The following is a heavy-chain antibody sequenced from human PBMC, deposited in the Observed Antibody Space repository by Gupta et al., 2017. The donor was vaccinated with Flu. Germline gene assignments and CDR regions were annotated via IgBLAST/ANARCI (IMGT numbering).Heavy chain of an antibody. Sequence: EVQLVQSGAEVKKPGATVKISCKVSGYTFTDYYMHWVQQAPGKGLEWMGLVDPEDGETIYAEKFQGRVTITADTSTDTAYMELSSLRSEDTAVYYCATTSDTAMVNPRDYYYYGMDVWGQGTTVTGSS. D-gene: IGHD5-18*01. CDR1: GYTFTDYY. CDR2: VDPEDGET. J-gene: IGHJ6*02. CDR3: ATTSDTAMVNPRDYYYYGMDV. V-gene: IGHV1-69-2*01.